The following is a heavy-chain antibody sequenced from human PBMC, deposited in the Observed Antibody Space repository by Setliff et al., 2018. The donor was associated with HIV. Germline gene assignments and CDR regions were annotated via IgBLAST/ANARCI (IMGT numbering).Heavy chain of an antibody. CDR2: IKHSGST. D-gene: IGHD1-26*01. Sequence: PSETLSLTCTVSGYSMSGGYNWGWIRQSPEKGLEWIGEIKHSGSTNYNPSLKSRVTISVDTAKNQFSLNLTSVTAADTAVYYCARGGFKWSGSYADYWGQGTLVTVSS. CDR1: GYSMSGGYN. CDR3: ARGGFKWSGSYADY. J-gene: IGHJ4*02. V-gene: IGHV4-38-2*02.